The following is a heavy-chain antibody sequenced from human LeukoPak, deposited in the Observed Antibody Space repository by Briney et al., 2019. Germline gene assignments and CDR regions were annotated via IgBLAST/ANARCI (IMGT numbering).Heavy chain of an antibody. Sequence: SEPLSLTCTVSGDSISSSKKYWGWVRQPPGKGLGWIGSIYYSGNTYYNPSLKSRVTISLDTSRNQFSLRLSSVTAADTADYYCARAQGNGLIDFWGQGTLVTVSS. CDR2: IYYSGNT. D-gene: IGHD3/OR15-3a*01. V-gene: IGHV4-39*01. CDR3: ARAQGNGLIDF. CDR1: GDSISSSKKY. J-gene: IGHJ4*02.